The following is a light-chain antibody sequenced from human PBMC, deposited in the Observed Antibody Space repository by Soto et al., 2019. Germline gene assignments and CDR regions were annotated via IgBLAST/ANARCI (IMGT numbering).Light chain of an antibody. CDR3: ASYTISSTYV. J-gene: IGLJ1*01. CDR1: SSDVGGYNY. CDR2: EVS. V-gene: IGLV2-14*01. Sequence: QSALTQPASVSGSPGQSITISCTGTSSDVGGYNYVSWYQQSPGKAPKLMIYEVSDRPSGVSDRFSGSKSGNTASLTISGLQAEDEADYYCASYTISSTYVFGTGTKVTVL.